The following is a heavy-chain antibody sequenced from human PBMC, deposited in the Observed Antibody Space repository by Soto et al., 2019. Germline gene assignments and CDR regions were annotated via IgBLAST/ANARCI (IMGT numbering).Heavy chain of an antibody. Sequence: QVQLQESGPGLVKPSQTLSLTCTVSGGSISSGDYYWSWIRQPPGKGLEWIGYIYYSGSTYYNPSLKSRVTISVDTSKNQFALKLSSVTAADTAVYYCASTGRDYYDSSAPPRRYGMDVWGQGTTVTVSS. CDR1: GGSISSGDYY. CDR2: IYYSGST. J-gene: IGHJ6*02. V-gene: IGHV4-30-4*01. CDR3: ASTGRDYYDSSAPPRRYGMDV. D-gene: IGHD3-22*01.